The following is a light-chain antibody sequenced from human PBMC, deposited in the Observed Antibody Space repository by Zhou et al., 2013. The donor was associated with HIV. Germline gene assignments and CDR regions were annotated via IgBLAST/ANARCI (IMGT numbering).Light chain of an antibody. CDR2: LGS. CDR3: MQALQTVRT. CDR1: QSLLFSNGYNY. Sequence: DIVMTQSPLSLPVTPGEPASISCRSSQSLLFSNGYNYLDWYLQKPGQSPQLLIYLGSTRASGVPDRFSGSGSGTDFTLKISRVEAEDVGVYYCMQALQTVRTFGQGTKV. J-gene: IGKJ1*01. V-gene: IGKV2-28*01.